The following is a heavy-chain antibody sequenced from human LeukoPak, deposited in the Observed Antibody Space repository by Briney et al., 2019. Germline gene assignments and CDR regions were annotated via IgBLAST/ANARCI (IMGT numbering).Heavy chain of an antibody. V-gene: IGHV3-74*01. J-gene: IGHJ4*02. CDR1: RFTFIHYW. Sequence: VGSLILSCTASRFTFIHYWMHTLPQAPCKSLVAVSRNNEAGSSTTYADSVKDRFTIYRDNAKNSLYLQMNSLRAEDTAVYFCLQAEDGIRDFDWYVDYWGQGTLVTVSS. D-gene: IGHD3-9*01. CDR3: LQAEDGIRDFDWYVDY. CDR2: NNEAGSST.